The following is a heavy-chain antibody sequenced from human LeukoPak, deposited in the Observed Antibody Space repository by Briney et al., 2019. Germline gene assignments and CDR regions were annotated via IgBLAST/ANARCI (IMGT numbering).Heavy chain of an antibody. D-gene: IGHD2-15*01. Sequence: AGSLRLSCAASGFTFSSYAMSWVRQPPEKVLEWVSAISGSGGSTYYADSVKGRFTISRDNSKNTLYLQMNSLRAEDTAVYYCAKGIVVVVAATFDYWGQGTLVTVSS. CDR3: AKGIVVVVAATFDY. J-gene: IGHJ4*02. CDR1: GFTFSSYA. V-gene: IGHV3-23*01. CDR2: ISGSGGST.